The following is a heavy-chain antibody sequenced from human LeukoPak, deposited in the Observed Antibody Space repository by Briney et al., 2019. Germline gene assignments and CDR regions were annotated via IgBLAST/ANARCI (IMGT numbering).Heavy chain of an antibody. CDR1: GYTFTTYG. Sequence: GASVKVSCKASGYTFTTYGISWVRQATGQGLEWMGWMNPNSGNTGYAQKFQGRVTMTRNTSISTAYMELSSLRSEDTAVYYCARSPGRYSSSRYNWFDPWGQGTLVTVSS. D-gene: IGHD6-13*01. CDR3: ARSPGRYSSSRYNWFDP. CDR2: MNPNSGNT. J-gene: IGHJ5*02. V-gene: IGHV1-8*02.